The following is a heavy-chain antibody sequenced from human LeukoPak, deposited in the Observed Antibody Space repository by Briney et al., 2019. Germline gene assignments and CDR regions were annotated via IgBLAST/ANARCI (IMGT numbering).Heavy chain of an antibody. D-gene: IGHD3-9*01. CDR3: SRGQLPYYDVLAGYFDAFDY. CDR2: IKQDGSEK. V-gene: IGHV3-7*01. J-gene: IGHJ4*02. Sequence: PGGSLRLSCAASGFTFSSYWMSWVRQAPGKGLEWVANIKQDGSEKYYVDSVKGRFTISRDNAKNSLYLQMNSLRAEDTAVYYCSRGQLPYYDVLAGYFDAFDYWGQGTLVTVSS. CDR1: GFTFSSYW.